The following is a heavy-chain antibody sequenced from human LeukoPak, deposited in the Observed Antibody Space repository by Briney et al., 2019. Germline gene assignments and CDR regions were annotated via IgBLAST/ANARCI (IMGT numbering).Heavy chain of an antibody. D-gene: IGHD4/OR15-4a*01. CDR1: GFTFSSNS. J-gene: IGHJ4*02. CDR3: ARRAGAYSHPYDY. CDR2: IYSGST. V-gene: IGHV3-53*01. Sequence: PGGSLRLSCAASGFTFSSNSMSWVRQAPGKGLEWVSFIYSGSTHYSDSVKGRFTISRDNSKNTLYLQMNSLRAEDTAVYYCARRAGAYSHPYDYWGQGTLVTVSS.